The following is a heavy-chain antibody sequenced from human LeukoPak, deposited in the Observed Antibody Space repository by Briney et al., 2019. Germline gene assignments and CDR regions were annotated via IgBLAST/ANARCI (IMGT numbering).Heavy chain of an antibody. CDR2: IYSGGST. CDR1: GFTVSSNY. D-gene: IGHD5-24*01. V-gene: IGHV3-66*01. Sequence: SGGSLRLSCAASGFTVSSNYMSWVRQAPGKGLEWASVIYSGGSTYYADSVKGRFTISRDNSKNTLYLQMNSLRAEDTAVYYCARETGIGDGYKWGIFDYWGQGTLVTVSS. CDR3: ARETGIGDGYKWGIFDY. J-gene: IGHJ4*02.